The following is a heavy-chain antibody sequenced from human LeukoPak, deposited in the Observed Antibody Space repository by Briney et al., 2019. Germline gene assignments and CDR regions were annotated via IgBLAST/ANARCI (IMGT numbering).Heavy chain of an antibody. CDR2: ISSSSTYI. D-gene: IGHD2-8*02. CDR3: ARAPATNEWRCMDY. CDR1: GFTFSSYD. V-gene: IGHV3-21*06. Sequence: NTGGSLRLSCAASGFTFSSYDMNWVRQAPGKGLEWVSSISSSSTYIYYADSVKGRFTISRDNAKNSLYLQMNSLRAEDTAVYYCARAPATNEWRCMDYWGQGALVTVSS. J-gene: IGHJ4*02.